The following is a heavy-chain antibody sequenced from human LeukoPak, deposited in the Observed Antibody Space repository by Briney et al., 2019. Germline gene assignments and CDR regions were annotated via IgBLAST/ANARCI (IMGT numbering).Heavy chain of an antibody. CDR2: INPSGGST. D-gene: IGHD3-10*01. CDR3: AREEKIRITMVRGVISY. J-gene: IGHJ4*02. CDR1: GYTFTSNY. V-gene: IGHV1-46*01. Sequence: ASVKVSCKAFGYTFTSNYMHWVRQAPGQGLEWMGIINPSGGSTSYAQKFQGRVTMTRDTSISTAYMELSRLRSDDTAVYYCAREEKIRITMVRGVISYWGQGTLVTVSS.